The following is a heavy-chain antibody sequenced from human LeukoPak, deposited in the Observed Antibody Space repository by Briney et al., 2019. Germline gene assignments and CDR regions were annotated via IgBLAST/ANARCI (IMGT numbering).Heavy chain of an antibody. CDR1: GYIFTNYG. D-gene: IGHD3-9*01. V-gene: IGHV1-2*02. CDR2: INPNSGGT. CDR3: SSYYPFLTGYYNSDAFEI. Sequence: ASVVVSCKASGYIFTNYGISWVRQAPGQGLEWMGWINPNSGGTKYARKFEGRVTLTRDTSITTAYMDLSRLRSDDTAIYYCSSYYPFLTGYYNSDAFEIWGQGKMVTVFS. J-gene: IGHJ3*02.